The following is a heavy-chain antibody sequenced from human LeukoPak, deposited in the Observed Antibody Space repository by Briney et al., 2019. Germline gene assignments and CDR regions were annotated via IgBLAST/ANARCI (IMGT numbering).Heavy chain of an antibody. D-gene: IGHD6-19*01. CDR1: GGSMSPYH. J-gene: IGHJ4*02. V-gene: IGHV4-59*01. Sequence: SETLSLTCTVSGGSMSPYHWGWIRQPPGKGLEWTGYIYYSGSTNYNPSLKSRVTISVDTSKNQFSLKLSSVTAADTAVYYCARAPWTTVAGSLYYFDYWGQGTLVTVSS. CDR2: IYYSGST. CDR3: ARAPWTTVAGSLYYFDY.